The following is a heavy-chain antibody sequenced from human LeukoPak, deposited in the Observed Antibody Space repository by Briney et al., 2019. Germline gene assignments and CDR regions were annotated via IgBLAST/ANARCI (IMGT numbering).Heavy chain of an antibody. CDR2: MWADGYTY. CDR3: AKKGGTGWSENWFDA. J-gene: IGHJ5*02. V-gene: IGHV3-33*06. D-gene: IGHD6-19*01. CDR1: GFTFNDYG. Sequence: PGRTLRLSCAASGFTFNDYGMHWVRQAPGKGLEWVAIMWADGYTYHYADSVRGRFTVSRDNSKNTVYLQMNSLEAEDTAVYYCAKKGGTGWSENWFDAWGQGTLVTVFS.